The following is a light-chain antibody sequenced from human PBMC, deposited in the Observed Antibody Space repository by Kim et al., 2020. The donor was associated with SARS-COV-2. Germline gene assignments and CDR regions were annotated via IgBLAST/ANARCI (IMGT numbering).Light chain of an antibody. V-gene: IGLV2-14*03. CDR1: SSDCCGYNY. CDR2: DVS. CDR3: SSYTSSSRV. Sequence: PGQPITYTGPGTSSDCCGYNYVSWYQQHPGKAPKLMIYDVSKRPSGVSNRFSGSKSGNTASLTISGLQAEDEADYYCSSYTSSSRVFGTGTKVTVL. J-gene: IGLJ1*01.